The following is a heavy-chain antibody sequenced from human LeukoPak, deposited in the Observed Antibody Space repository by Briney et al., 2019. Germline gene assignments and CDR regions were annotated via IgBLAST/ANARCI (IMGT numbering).Heavy chain of an antibody. J-gene: IGHJ3*02. CDR1: GYTCTGYY. V-gene: IGHV1-2*02. CDR3: AFGYSSGWYPLGDRAFDI. D-gene: IGHD6-19*01. Sequence: GASVKVSCKASGYTCTGYYMHWVRQAPGQGLEWMVWINPNSGGTNYAQKFQGRVIMTRDTSISTAYMELSRLRSDDTAVYYCAFGYSSGWYPLGDRAFDIWGQGTMVTVSS. CDR2: INPNSGGT.